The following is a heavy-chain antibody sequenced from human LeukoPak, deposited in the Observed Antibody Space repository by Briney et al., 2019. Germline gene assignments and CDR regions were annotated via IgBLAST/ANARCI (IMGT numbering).Heavy chain of an antibody. CDR2: INHSGST. J-gene: IGHJ3*02. V-gene: IGHV4-34*01. Sequence: PSETLSLTCAVYGGSFSGYYWSWIRQPPGKGLEWIGEINHSGSTNYNPSLKSRVTISVDTSKNQFSLKLSSVTAADTAVYYCARLRSDSDAFDIWGQGTMVTVSS. CDR3: ARLRSDSDAFDI. CDR1: GGSFSGYY.